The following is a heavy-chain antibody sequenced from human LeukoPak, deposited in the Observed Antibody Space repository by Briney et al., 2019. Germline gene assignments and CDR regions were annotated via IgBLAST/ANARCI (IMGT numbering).Heavy chain of an antibody. CDR1: GFTVSNNY. D-gene: IGHD2-2*02. CDR2: IYGGGGT. CDR3: AKSDCTSSSCYTIDY. V-gene: IGHV3-53*01. Sequence: GGSLRLSCAASGFTVSNNYMAWVRQAPGKGLEWVSVIYGGGGTYYGDSARGRFTISRDNSQNTLYLQMNSLRAEDTAVYYCAKSDCTSSSCYTIDYWGQGTLVTVSS. J-gene: IGHJ4*02.